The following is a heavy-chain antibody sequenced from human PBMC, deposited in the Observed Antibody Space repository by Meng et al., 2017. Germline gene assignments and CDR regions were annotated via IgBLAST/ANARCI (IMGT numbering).Heavy chain of an antibody. CDR1: GYTFTSYY. CDR3: ARGTGTTWFGHLYYFDY. D-gene: IGHD1-7*01. Sequence: ASVKVSCKASGYTFTSYYMHWVRQAPGQGLEWMGIINPSGGSTSYAQKFQGRVTITADKSTSTAYMELSSLRSEDTAVYYCARGTGTTWFGHLYYFDYWGQGTLVTVSS. J-gene: IGHJ4*02. V-gene: IGHV1-46*01. CDR2: INPSGGST.